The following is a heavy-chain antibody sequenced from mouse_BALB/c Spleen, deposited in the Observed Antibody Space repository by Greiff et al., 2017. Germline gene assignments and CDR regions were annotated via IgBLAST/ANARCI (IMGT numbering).Heavy chain of an antibody. J-gene: IGHJ2*01. CDR1: GFTFSSYA. V-gene: IGHV5-6-5*01. Sequence: EVQGVESGGGLVKPGGSLKLSCAASGFTFSSYAMSWVRQTPEKRLEWVASISSGGSTYYPASVKGRFTISRENARNILYLQMSSLRSEDTAMYYCAREDTTVVATSFDYWGQGTTLTVSS. CDR2: ISSGGST. CDR3: AREDTTVVATSFDY. D-gene: IGHD1-1*01.